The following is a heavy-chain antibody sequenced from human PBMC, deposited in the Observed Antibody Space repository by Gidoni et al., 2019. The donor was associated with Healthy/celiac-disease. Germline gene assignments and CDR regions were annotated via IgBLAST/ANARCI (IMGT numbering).Heavy chain of an antibody. CDR1: GFTFRSFG. CDR3: AKDRDYYDSSGYLGY. D-gene: IGHD3-22*01. CDR2: ISYDGSNK. Sequence: QVQLVESGGGVVQPGRSLRLSCAASGFTFRSFGMHWVRQAPGKGLEWVAVISYDGSNKYYADSVKGRFTISRDNSKNTLYLQMNSLRAEDTAVYYCAKDRDYYDSSGYLGYWGQGTLVTVSS. J-gene: IGHJ4*02. V-gene: IGHV3-30*18.